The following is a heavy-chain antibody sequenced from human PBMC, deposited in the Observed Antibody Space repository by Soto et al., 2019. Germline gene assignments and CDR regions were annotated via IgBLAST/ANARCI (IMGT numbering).Heavy chain of an antibody. CDR1: GFTFSSYG. J-gene: IGHJ4*02. CDR3: VRDRGYNAFDY. D-gene: IGHD5-18*01. V-gene: IGHV3-30*03. Sequence: PGGSLRLSCAASGFTFSSYGMHWVRQAPGKGLEWVTFISYDASNTYYVDSVKGRFTISKDNAENSLELHMNRLRVEDTAVYYCVRDRGYNAFDYWGLGTLVTVSS. CDR2: ISYDASNT.